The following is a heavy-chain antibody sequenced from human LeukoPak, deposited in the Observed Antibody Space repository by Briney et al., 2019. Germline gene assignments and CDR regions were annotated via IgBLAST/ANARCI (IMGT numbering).Heavy chain of an antibody. Sequence: PGGSLRLSCAASGFTFSSYSMNWVRQAPGKGLEWVSSISSSSSYIYYADSVKGRFTISRDNAKNSLYLQMNSLRAEDTAVYYCARAFLPGCSYADYWGQGTLVTVSS. J-gene: IGHJ4*02. CDR1: GFTFSSYS. CDR3: ARAFLPGCSYADY. V-gene: IGHV3-21*01. D-gene: IGHD5-18*01. CDR2: ISSSSSYI.